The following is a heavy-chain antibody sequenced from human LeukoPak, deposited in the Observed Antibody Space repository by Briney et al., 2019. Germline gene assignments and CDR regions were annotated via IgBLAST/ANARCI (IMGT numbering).Heavy chain of an antibody. V-gene: IGHV4-59*01. J-gene: IGHJ5*02. Sequence: SETLSLTCTVSGGSISGYYWSWIRQPPGKGLEWIGYIYYSGSSKFNTSLKSRVTISVDTSKNQFSLKLSSVTAADTAVYYCARVIGGSTWFSWFGPWGQGTLVTVSS. CDR1: GGSISGYY. D-gene: IGHD6-13*01. CDR2: IYYSGSS. CDR3: ARVIGGSTWFSWFGP.